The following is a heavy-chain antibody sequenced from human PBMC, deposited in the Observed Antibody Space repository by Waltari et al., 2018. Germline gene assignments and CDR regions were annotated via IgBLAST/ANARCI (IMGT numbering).Heavy chain of an antibody. D-gene: IGHD5-12*01. V-gene: IGHV4-59*01. CDR3: ARDRWLRGDAFDI. Sequence: QVQLQESGPGLVKPSETLSLTCTVSGGSISSYYWSWIRQPPGKGLEWIGYIYYSGSTNYTPSLKSRVTISVDTSKNQFSLKLSSVTAADTAVYYCARDRWLRGDAFDIWGQGTMVTVSS. CDR1: GGSISSYY. CDR2: IYYSGST. J-gene: IGHJ3*02.